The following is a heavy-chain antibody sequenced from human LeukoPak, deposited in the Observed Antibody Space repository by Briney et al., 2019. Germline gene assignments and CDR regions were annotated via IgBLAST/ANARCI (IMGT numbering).Heavy chain of an antibody. J-gene: IGHJ4*02. V-gene: IGHV3-11*01. Sequence: PGGSLRLSCAASGFSISDHYMSWIRQAPGKGLEWIAYISSSVSTIYYTDSVKGRFTISRANANNSLYLQMDSLRAEDTAVYYCTRRRDYGDSWGQGTLVTVSS. CDR3: TRRRDYGDS. CDR2: ISSSVSTI. CDR1: GFSISDHY.